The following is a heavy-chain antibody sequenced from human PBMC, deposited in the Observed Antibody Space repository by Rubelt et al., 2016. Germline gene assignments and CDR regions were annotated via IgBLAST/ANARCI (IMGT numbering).Heavy chain of an antibody. D-gene: IGHD3-10*01. J-gene: IGHJ4*02. V-gene: IGHV1-2*04. CDR2: INPDSGVT. Sequence: QVQLVQSGPVVKKPGASVKVSCRPYGYIFANYYLQWVRQAPGQGLEWMGWINPDSGVTKYSQKFQGSVTMTRDTSISTAYMELSALRSDDTAVYYCVGGEPADYWGQGTLVTVSS. CDR1: GYIFANYY. CDR3: VGGEPADY.